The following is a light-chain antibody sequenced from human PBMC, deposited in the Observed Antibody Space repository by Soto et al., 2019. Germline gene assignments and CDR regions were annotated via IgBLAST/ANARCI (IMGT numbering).Light chain of an antibody. V-gene: IGKV3-20*01. CDR2: GIS. J-gene: IGKJ5*01. CDR3: HQYDGSPMT. CDR1: QTVTRSY. Sequence: EIVLTRSTGTLSLSPGERAALSCRASQTVTRSYLAWYQHKPGQAPRLLISGISRRAPGIPDRFSGDGSGTDFTLTISRLEPEDYAVYYCHQYDGSPMTFGQGTRLEIK.